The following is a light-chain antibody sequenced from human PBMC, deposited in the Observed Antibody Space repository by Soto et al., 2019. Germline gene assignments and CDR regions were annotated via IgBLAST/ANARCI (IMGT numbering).Light chain of an antibody. V-gene: IGKV1-39*01. CDR3: QQTYTTQWT. CDR1: QSISSY. Sequence: DIQMPQSPSSLSASVGDRVTITCRTSQSISSYLNWYQYKPGKAPTLLIYAASSLYSGVSSRFSGSGSGTDFTLTISSLQPEDFATYFCQQTYTTQWTFGQGTQVEIK. J-gene: IGKJ1*01. CDR2: AAS.